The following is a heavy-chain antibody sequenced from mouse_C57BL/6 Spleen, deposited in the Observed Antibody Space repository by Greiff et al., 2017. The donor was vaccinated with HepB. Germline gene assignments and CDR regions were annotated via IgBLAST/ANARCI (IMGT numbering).Heavy chain of an antibody. J-gene: IGHJ4*01. CDR2: INYDGSST. Sequence: EVMLVESEGGLVQPGSSMKLSCTASGFTFSDYYMAWVRQVPEKGLEWVANINYDGSSTYYLDSLKSRFIISRDNAKNILYLQMSSLKSEDTATYYCARGLMGYYAMDYWGQGTSVTVSS. CDR1: GFTFSDYY. D-gene: IGHD2-3*01. V-gene: IGHV5-16*01. CDR3: ARGLMGYYAMDY.